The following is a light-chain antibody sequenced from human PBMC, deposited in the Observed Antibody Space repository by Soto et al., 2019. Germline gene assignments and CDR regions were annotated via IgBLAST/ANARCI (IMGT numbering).Light chain of an antibody. CDR3: QTWGTGIQV. Sequence: QPVLAQSPSASASLGASVTLTCTLSSGHISYAIAWHQQQPEKGPRYLMKLNSDGSHSKGDGIPDRFSGSSSGAERYLTISSLQSEDEAYYYCQTWGTGIQVFGGGTKLTVL. CDR1: SGHISYA. J-gene: IGLJ3*02. CDR2: LNSDGSH. V-gene: IGLV4-69*01.